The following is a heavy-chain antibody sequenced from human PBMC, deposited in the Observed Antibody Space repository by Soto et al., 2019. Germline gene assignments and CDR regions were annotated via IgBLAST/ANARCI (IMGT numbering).Heavy chain of an antibody. Sequence: ASVKVSCKASGGTFSSNPISWMRQAPGQGLEWMGGTIPTFGAGSYAQRFQGRLTITADKSTNTAYMELSSLRPEDTAVYYCARRQTSGYNRYFDSWGQGTLVTVSS. V-gene: IGHV1-69*06. CDR1: GGTFSSNP. CDR3: ARRQTSGYNRYFDS. CDR2: TIPTFGAG. J-gene: IGHJ4*02. D-gene: IGHD5-12*01.